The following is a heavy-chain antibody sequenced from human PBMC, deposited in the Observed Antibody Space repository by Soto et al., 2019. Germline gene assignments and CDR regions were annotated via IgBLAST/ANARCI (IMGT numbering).Heavy chain of an antibody. Sequence: SETLSLTCAVYGGSFSGHYWSWIRQPPGKGLEWIGEINHTGRTNSNPSLKSRVTISVDTSKDQFSLKLNSVTAADTAVYYCARGISMIVEVQRDAPDKYYLDSWGQGTQVTVSS. CDR1: GGSFSGHY. CDR2: INHTGRT. CDR3: ARGISMIVEVQRDAPDKYYLDS. D-gene: IGHD3-22*01. J-gene: IGHJ4*02. V-gene: IGHV4-34*01.